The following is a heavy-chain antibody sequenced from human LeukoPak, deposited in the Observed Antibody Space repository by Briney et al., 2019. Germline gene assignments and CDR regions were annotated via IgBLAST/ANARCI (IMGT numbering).Heavy chain of an antibody. CDR3: ASLLAMVVATIYYYYYYMDV. V-gene: IGHV4-34*01. J-gene: IGHJ6*03. Sequence: SETLSLTCVAYGGSFSGYYWSWIRQPPGKGLEWIGEINHSGSTNYNPSLKSRVTISVDTSKNQFSLKLSSVTAADTAVYYCASLLAMVVATIYYYYYYMDVWGKGTTVTVSS. CDR1: GGSFSGYY. CDR2: INHSGST. D-gene: IGHD5-12*01.